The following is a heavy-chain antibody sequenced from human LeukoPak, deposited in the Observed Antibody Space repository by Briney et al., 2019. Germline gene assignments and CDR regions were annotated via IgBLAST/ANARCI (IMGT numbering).Heavy chain of an antibody. D-gene: IGHD3-9*01. CDR1: GFTFSSYA. CDR2: ISYDGSNK. J-gene: IGHJ4*02. Sequence: PGGSLRLSCAASGFTFSSYAMHWVRQAPGKGLEWVAVISYDGSNKYYADSVKGRFTISRDNSKNTLYPQMNSLRAEDTAVYYCARESGVYDILTGYQDYWGQGTLVTVSS. V-gene: IGHV3-30*04. CDR3: ARESGVYDILTGYQDY.